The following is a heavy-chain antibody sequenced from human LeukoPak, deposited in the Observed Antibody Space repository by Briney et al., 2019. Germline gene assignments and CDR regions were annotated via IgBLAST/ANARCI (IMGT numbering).Heavy chain of an antibody. Sequence: ASGKVSCKASGYTFTGYYMHWVRQAPGQGLEWMGIINPSGGSTSYAQKFQGRVTMTRDTSMSTVYMELSSLRSEDTAVYYCARDRGIAARRIRTVDYWGQGTLVTVSS. CDR1: GYTFTGYY. D-gene: IGHD6-6*01. J-gene: IGHJ4*02. V-gene: IGHV1-46*01. CDR3: ARDRGIAARRIRTVDY. CDR2: INPSGGST.